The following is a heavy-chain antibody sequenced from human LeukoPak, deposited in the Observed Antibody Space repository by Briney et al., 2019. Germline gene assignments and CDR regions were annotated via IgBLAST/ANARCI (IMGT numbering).Heavy chain of an antibody. V-gene: IGHV3-23*01. CDR2: ISGSGGST. CDR1: GFTFSSYA. CDR3: ARSGYYYDSSGYYDY. J-gene: IGHJ4*02. D-gene: IGHD3-22*01. Sequence: PGGSLRLSCAASGFTFSSYAMSWVRQAPGNGLEWVSAISGSGGSTYYADSVKGRFTISRDNSKNTLYLQMNSLRAEDTAVYYCARSGYYYDSSGYYDYWGQGTLVTVSS.